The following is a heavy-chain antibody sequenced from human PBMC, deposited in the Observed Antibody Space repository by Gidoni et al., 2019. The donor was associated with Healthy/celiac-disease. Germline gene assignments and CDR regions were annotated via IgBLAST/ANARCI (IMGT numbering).Heavy chain of an antibody. CDR2: ISGSGGST. CDR3: AREPYRKSRGVISRYFDY. CDR1: GFPFSRCA. Sequence: EVPLLVSGGGLVQPGGSLRLPVAAAGFPFSRCALSWVRQAPGKGLEWVSAISGSGGSTYYADSVKGRFTISRDNSKNTLYLQMNSLRAEDTAVYYCAREPYRKSRGVISRYFDYWGQGTLVTVSS. D-gene: IGHD3-10*01. J-gene: IGHJ4*02. V-gene: IGHV3-23*01.